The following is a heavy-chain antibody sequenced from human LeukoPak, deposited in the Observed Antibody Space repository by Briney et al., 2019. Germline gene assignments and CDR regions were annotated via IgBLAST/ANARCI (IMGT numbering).Heavy chain of an antibody. J-gene: IGHJ4*02. CDR2: ITGSGGST. CDR3: VAAAGVLVTLDY. D-gene: IGHD6-13*01. CDR1: GFTFSSYA. V-gene: IGHV3-23*01. Sequence: PGGSLRLSCAASGFTFSSYAMSWVRQAPGKGQEWVSAITGSGGSTYYADSVKGRFTISRDNSKNTLYLQMNSLRAEDTAVYYCVAAAGVLVTLDYWGQGTLVTVSS.